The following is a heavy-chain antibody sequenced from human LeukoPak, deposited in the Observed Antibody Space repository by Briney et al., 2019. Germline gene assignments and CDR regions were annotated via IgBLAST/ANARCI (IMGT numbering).Heavy chain of an antibody. V-gene: IGHV3-23*01. D-gene: IGHD6-6*01. Sequence: GRSLRLSCAASGFTFSSYAMSWVRQAPGKGLEWVSAISGSGGSTYYADSVKGRFTISRDNSKNTLYLQMNSLRAEDTAVYHCAKDPPPRGSSSEGYWGQGTLVTVSS. J-gene: IGHJ4*02. CDR1: GFTFSSYA. CDR2: ISGSGGST. CDR3: AKDPPPRGSSSEGY.